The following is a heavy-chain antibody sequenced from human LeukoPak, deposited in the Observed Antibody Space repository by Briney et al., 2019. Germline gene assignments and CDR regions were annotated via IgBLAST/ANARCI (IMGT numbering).Heavy chain of an antibody. D-gene: IGHD3-16*02. V-gene: IGHV3-23*01. J-gene: IGHJ4*02. CDR1: GFTFSSYA. CDR3: ATPLYDYVWGSYRY. Sequence: GGSLRLSCAASGFTFSSYAVSWVCQALGKGLEWVSAISGSGGSTYYADSVKGRFTISRDNSKNTLYLQMNSLRAEDTAVYYCATPLYDYVWGSYRYWGQGTLVTVSS. CDR2: ISGSGGST.